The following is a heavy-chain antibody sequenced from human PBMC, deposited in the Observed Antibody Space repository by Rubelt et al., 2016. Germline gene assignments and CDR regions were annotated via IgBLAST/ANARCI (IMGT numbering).Heavy chain of an antibody. CDR3: AGDRGDSTGRIDC. V-gene: IGHV4-38-2*02. D-gene: IGHD3-22*01. J-gene: IGHJ4*02. CDR2: IYHSGST. CDR1: GGSISSYY. Sequence: QVQLQESGPGLVKPSETLSLTCTVSGGSISSYYWSWIRQPPGKGLEWIGSIYHSGSTYYNPSLKSRVTIPVDTSKNQFSRKLSLVTAADTAVYYCAGDRGDSTGRIDCWGQGTLVSVSS.